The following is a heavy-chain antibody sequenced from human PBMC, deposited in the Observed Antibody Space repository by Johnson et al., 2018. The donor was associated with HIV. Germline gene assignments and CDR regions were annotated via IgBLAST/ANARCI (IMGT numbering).Heavy chain of an antibody. V-gene: IGHV3-7*05. Sequence: VQLVESGGGVVQPGRSLKLSCAASGFTVSSNEMSWVRQAPGKGLEWVANIKQDGSEKYYVDSVKGRFTISRDNAKNSLYLQMDSLRAEETAVYYCARRAAAGTNAAFDIWGQGTMVTVSS. CDR1: GFTVSSNE. CDR2: IKQDGSEK. CDR3: ARRAAAGTNAAFDI. D-gene: IGHD6-13*01. J-gene: IGHJ3*02.